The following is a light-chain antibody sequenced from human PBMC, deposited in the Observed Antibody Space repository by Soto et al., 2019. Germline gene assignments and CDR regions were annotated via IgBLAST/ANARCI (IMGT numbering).Light chain of an antibody. CDR3: CSYVGSYPYVL. CDR2: DVS. CDR1: SSDVGGYNY. Sequence: QSALTQPRSVSGSPGQSVTIFCTGTSSDVGGYNYVSWYQQYPGKVPKLMIYDVSKRPSGVPNRFSGSKSGNTASLTISGLQAEDEADYYCCSYVGSYPYVLFGGGTKLTVL. J-gene: IGLJ2*01. V-gene: IGLV2-11*01.